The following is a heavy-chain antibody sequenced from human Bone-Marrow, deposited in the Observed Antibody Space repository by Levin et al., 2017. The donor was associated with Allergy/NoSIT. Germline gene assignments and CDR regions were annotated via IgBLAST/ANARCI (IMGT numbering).Heavy chain of an antibody. CDR3: AKGGWYVTVFDP. V-gene: IGHV3-23*01. Sequence: HTGGSLRLSCAASGFTFSNYAMTWVRQAPGRGLEWVSSISGSGGSTYYADSVKGRFTISRDNSKHTLSLQMNTLRAEDTAVYYCAKGGWYVTVFDPWGQGTLVTVSA. J-gene: IGHJ5*02. CDR2: ISGSGGST. D-gene: IGHD6-19*01. CDR1: GFTFSNYA.